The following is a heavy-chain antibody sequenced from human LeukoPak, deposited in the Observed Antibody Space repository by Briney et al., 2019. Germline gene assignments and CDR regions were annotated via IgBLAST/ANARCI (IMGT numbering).Heavy chain of an antibody. CDR3: AKAARDDYGDCGDPAALSY. D-gene: IGHD4-17*01. CDR2: ISWNSGSI. CDR1: GFTFDDYA. Sequence: GRSLRLSCAASGFTFDDYAMHWVRQAPGKGLEWVSGISWNSGSIGYADSVKGRFTISRDNAKNSLYLQMNSLRAEDTALYYCAKAARDDYGDCGDPAALSYWGQGTLVTVSS. V-gene: IGHV3-9*01. J-gene: IGHJ4*02.